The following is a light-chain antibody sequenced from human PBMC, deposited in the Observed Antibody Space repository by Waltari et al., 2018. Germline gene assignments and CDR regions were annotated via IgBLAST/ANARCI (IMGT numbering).Light chain of an antibody. Sequence: NFVLNQPHSVSESPGKTVTISCTGSSRNISRKHVQWFQQRPGSAPTTVIYDDNQRPSGVPDRFSGSIDRSSNSASLTISGLTTEDEADYYCQSFDRSSVVFGGGTKLTVL. CDR2: DDN. J-gene: IGLJ2*01. CDR3: QSFDRSSVV. V-gene: IGLV6-57*02. CDR1: SRNISRKH.